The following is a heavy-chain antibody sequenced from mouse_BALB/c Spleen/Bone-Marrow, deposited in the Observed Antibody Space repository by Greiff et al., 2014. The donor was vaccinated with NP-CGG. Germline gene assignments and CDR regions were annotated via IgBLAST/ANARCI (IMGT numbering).Heavy chain of an antibody. CDR2: IDPANGNT. CDR3: ARYDYGVYFDY. D-gene: IGHD2-4*01. J-gene: IGHJ2*01. CDR1: GLNIKDTY. V-gene: IGHV14-3*02. Sequence: EVQLQQSGAEVVKPGASVKLSCTASGLNIKDTYMHWVKQRPEQGLEWIGRIDPANGNTKYDPKFQGKTTITADTSSNTAYLQLSSLTSEDTAVYYCARYDYGVYFDYWGQGTTLTVSS.